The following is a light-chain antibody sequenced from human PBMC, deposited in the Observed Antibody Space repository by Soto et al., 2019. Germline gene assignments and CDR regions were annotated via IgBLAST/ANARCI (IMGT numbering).Light chain of an antibody. Sequence: QSVLTQPGSVSGSPGQSITISCTGTSSDVGGYNYVSWYQQHPGKAPKLMIYEVSNRPSGVSNRFSGSKSGNTASLTISGLQAEDEADYYCSSYTISSTYVFGTGTKLTV. CDR2: EVS. V-gene: IGLV2-14*01. J-gene: IGLJ1*01. CDR3: SSYTISSTYV. CDR1: SSDVGGYNY.